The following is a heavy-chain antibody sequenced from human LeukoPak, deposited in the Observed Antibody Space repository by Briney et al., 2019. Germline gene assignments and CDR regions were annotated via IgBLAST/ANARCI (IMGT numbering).Heavy chain of an antibody. J-gene: IGHJ6*02. CDR3: ARDPTASLAGTYGMDV. CDR2: ISSNGGST. V-gene: IGHV3-64*01. D-gene: IGHD6-19*01. Sequence: GGSLRLSCAASGFTFSSYAMHWVRQAPGKGLEYVSAISSNGGSTYYANSVKGRFTISRDNSKNTLYLQMGSLRAEDMAMYYCARDPTASLAGTYGMDVWGQGTTVTVSS. CDR1: GFTFSSYA.